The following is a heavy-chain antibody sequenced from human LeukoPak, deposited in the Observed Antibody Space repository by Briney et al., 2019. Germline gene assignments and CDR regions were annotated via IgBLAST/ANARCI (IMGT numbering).Heavy chain of an antibody. V-gene: IGHV3-30*03. J-gene: IGHJ4*02. D-gene: IGHD3-22*01. CDR1: GFTFSSYG. CDR3: AGSIGVVYYDSSGPLGY. CDR2: ISYDGSNK. Sequence: PGRSRRLSCAASGFTFSSYGMHWVRQAPGKGLEWVGVISYDGSNKYYADSVKGRFTISRDNSKNTLYLQMNSLGAADTAVYYCAGSIGVVYYDSSGPLGYWGQGTLVTVSS.